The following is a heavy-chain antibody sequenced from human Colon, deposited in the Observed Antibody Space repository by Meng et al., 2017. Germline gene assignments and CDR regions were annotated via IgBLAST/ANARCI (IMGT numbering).Heavy chain of an antibody. D-gene: IGHD1-20*01. J-gene: IGHJ6*02. CDR2: ISAYNGNT. CDR3: ARVLSNWNGETGYYYYYGMDV. CDR1: GYTFTSYG. Sequence: ASVKVSCKASGYTFTSYGISWVRQAPGQGLEWMGWISAYNGNTNYAQKLQGRVTMTTDTSTSTAYMELRSLRSDDTAVYYCARVLSNWNGETGYYYYYGMDVWGQGNTVNVSS. V-gene: IGHV1-18*01.